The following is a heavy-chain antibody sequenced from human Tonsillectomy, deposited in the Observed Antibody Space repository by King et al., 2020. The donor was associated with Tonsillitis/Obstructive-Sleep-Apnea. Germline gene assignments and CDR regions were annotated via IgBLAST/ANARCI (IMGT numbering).Heavy chain of an antibody. D-gene: IGHD5-24*01. CDR1: GFTFSSYS. Sequence: VQLVESGGGLVKPGGSLRLSCAASGFTFSSYSMNWVRQAPGKGLEWVSSISSSSSYIYYADSVKGRFTISRDHAKNSLYLQMNSLRAEDTAVYYCARGSGDGYNSYDYWGQGTLVTVSS. V-gene: IGHV3-21*01. CDR3: ARGSGDGYNSYDY. J-gene: IGHJ4*02. CDR2: ISSSSSYI.